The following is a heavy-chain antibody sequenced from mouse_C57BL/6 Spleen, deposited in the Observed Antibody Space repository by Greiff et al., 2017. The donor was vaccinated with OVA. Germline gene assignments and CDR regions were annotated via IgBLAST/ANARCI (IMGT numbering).Heavy chain of an antibody. J-gene: IGHJ1*03. CDR2: INPNNGGT. V-gene: IGHV1-22*01. CDR1: GYTFTDYN. CDR3: ARSQLRYFDV. Sequence: EVQLQQSGPDLVKPGASVKMSCKASGYTFTDYNMHWVKQSHGKSLERIGYINPNNGGTTYNQKFKGKATLTVNKSSSTAYMELRSLTSEDSAVYYCARSQLRYFDVWGTGTTVTVSS.